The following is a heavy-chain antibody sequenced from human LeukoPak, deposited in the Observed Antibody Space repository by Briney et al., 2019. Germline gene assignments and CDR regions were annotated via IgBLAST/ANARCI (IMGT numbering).Heavy chain of an antibody. J-gene: IGHJ4*02. CDR3: ARDLGRGSSRGYFDY. V-gene: IGHV4-31*03. CDR1: GGSISSGGYY. Sequence: SETLSLTCTVSGGSISSGGYYWSWIRQHPGKGLEWIGYIYYSGSTYYNPSLKSRVTISVDTSKNQFSLKLSSVTAADTAVYYCARDLGRGSSRGYFDYWGRGTLVTVSS. CDR2: IYYSGST. D-gene: IGHD3-10*01.